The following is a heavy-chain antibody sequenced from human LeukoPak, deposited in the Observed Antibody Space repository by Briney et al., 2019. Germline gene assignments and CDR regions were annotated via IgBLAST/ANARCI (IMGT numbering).Heavy chain of an antibody. CDR1: GFTFSSYW. V-gene: IGHV3-7*01. Sequence: QTGGSLRFSCVASGFTFSSYWRTWVRQAPGKGLEWVANIKQDGSEKNYVDSVKGRFTISRDNAKNSVYLQMNGLRVEDTAVYYCARDRPFTIFGVVILPWGQGTLVTVSS. D-gene: IGHD3-3*01. J-gene: IGHJ5*01. CDR2: IKQDGSEK. CDR3: ARDRPFTIFGVVILP.